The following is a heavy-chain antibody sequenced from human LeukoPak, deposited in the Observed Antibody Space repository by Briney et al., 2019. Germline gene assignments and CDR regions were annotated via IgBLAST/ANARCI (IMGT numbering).Heavy chain of an antibody. CDR1: GVSINTCCYY. CDR3: ARGRSYGFDFDS. CDR2: KYYSGST. Sequence: SETLSLTCDVSGVSINTCCYYWTWIRQPPGKGLEWIGYKYYSGSTRYNSPLRSRLTISLDSSKNQFSLRLTSVTAADTAVYYCARGRSYGFDFDSWGPGTLVIVSS. J-gene: IGHJ4*02. V-gene: IGHV4-61*01. D-gene: IGHD5-18*01.